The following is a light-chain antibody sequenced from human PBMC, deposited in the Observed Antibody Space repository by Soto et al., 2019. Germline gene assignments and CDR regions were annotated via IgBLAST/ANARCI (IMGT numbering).Light chain of an antibody. Sequence: EIVLTQSPATLSLSPGERATLSCVASQSVSSSLAWYQQKPGQAPRLLIYDLSNRATGIPARFSGSGSGTDFTLTISSLEPEDFAVYYCQQRGVWPPITFGQGTRLEIK. J-gene: IGKJ5*01. CDR2: DLS. V-gene: IGKV3-11*01. CDR3: QQRGVWPPIT. CDR1: QSVSSS.